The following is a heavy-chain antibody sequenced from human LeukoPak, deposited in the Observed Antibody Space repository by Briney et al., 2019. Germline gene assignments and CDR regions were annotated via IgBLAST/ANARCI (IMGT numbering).Heavy chain of an antibody. V-gene: IGHV4-39*07. CDR1: GGSISSSSYY. Sequence: SETLSLTCTVSGGSISSSSYYWGWIRQPPGKGLEWIGSIYYSGSTYYNPSLKSRVTISVDTSKNQFSLKLSSVTAADTAVYYCARVVDPYYYDSSGYYHFDYWGQGTLVTVSS. J-gene: IGHJ4*02. D-gene: IGHD3-22*01. CDR2: IYYSGST. CDR3: ARVVDPYYYDSSGYYHFDY.